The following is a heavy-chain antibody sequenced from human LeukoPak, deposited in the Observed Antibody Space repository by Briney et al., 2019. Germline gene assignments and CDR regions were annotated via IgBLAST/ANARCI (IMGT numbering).Heavy chain of an antibody. V-gene: IGHV3-23*01. CDR3: AKDRGGSLEWLPPMDV. J-gene: IGHJ6*02. D-gene: IGHD3-3*01. CDR2: ITGSGAST. Sequence: PGGSLRLSCAASGFTLSSHAMGWVRQAPGKGLEWVSSITGSGASTYYGDSVKGRFTISRDNSKNPLYLQMNRLRAEDTAVYYCAKDRGGSLEWLPPMDVWGQGTTVTVSS. CDR1: GFTLSSHA.